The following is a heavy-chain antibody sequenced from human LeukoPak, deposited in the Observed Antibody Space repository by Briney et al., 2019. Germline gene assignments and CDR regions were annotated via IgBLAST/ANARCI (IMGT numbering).Heavy chain of an antibody. J-gene: IGHJ3*02. Sequence: GGSLRLSCAASGSTFSSYSMNWVRQAPGKGLEWVSYISSSSSTIYYADSVKGRFTISRDNAKNSLYLQMNSLRAEDTAVYYCARAGEVPAAIRDAFDIWGQGTMVTVSS. CDR3: ARAGEVPAAIRDAFDI. CDR2: ISSSSSTI. V-gene: IGHV3-48*01. CDR1: GSTFSSYS. D-gene: IGHD2-2*01.